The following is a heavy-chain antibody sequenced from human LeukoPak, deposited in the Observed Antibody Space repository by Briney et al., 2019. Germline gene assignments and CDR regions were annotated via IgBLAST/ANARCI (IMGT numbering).Heavy chain of an antibody. J-gene: IGHJ4*02. CDR1: RFTFSDAW. D-gene: IGHD3-10*01. CDR2: ILSKTSGEAT. Sequence: PGGSLRLSSAGSRFTFSDAWVTWVRQAPGKGLEWIGRILSKTSGEATEYAAPVKARFTISRDDSKNMVYLQMNSLKTEDTAVYYCTWRGASFDYWGRGTLVTVSS. V-gene: IGHV3-15*01. CDR3: TWRGASFDY.